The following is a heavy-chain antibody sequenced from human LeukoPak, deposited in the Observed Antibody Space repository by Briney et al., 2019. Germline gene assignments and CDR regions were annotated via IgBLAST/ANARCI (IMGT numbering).Heavy chain of an antibody. CDR2: ISRSVGST. Sequence: GGSLRLSWAASGCSFSSYAMRWVRQAPREGVEWVSAISRSVGSTYYADSVKGRFTISRDNSNTTPYLKMNSLTAEDTAVYNCAKAVGIDAAGNWFDPWGQGTLVTVSS. V-gene: IGHV3-23*01. D-gene: IGHD6-13*01. J-gene: IGHJ5*02. CDR1: GCSFSSYA. CDR3: AKAVGIDAAGNWFDP.